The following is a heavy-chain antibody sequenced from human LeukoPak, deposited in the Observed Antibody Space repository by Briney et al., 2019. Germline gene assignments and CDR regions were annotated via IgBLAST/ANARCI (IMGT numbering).Heavy chain of an antibody. J-gene: IGHJ2*01. CDR1: GGSISSYY. Sequence: SETLSLTCTVSGGSISSYYWSWIRQPPGKGLEWIWYIYYSGSTNYNPSLKRRVTISEDTSKNQSSLKLSSVTAADTAVYYCARTYYDILTGYYPYWYFDLWGRGPLVTVSS. CDR3: ARTYYDILTGYYPYWYFDL. D-gene: IGHD3-9*01. CDR2: IYYSGST. V-gene: IGHV4-59*01.